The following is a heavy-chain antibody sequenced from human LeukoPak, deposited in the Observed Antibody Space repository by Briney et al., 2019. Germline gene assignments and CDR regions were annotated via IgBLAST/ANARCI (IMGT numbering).Heavy chain of an antibody. V-gene: IGHV3-23*01. J-gene: IGHJ4*02. CDR1: GFTFSSYA. CDR3: AKDRHVGSHDY. D-gene: IGHD1-26*01. CDR2: SCSGGST. Sequence: PGGSLRLSCAASGFTFSSYAMTWVRQAPGKGLEWVSVSCSGGSTYYADSVKGRFTISRDNSKNTVYLQMNSLRAEDTAVYYCAKDRHVGSHDYWGQGTQVTASS.